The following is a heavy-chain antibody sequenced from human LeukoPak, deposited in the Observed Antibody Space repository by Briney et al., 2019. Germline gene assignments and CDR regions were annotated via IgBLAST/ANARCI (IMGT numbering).Heavy chain of an antibody. CDR3: ARHGSYGGATDY. V-gene: IGHV4-59*01. CDR1: GGSISSYY. CDR2: IYYSGST. D-gene: IGHD3-16*01. J-gene: IGHJ4*02. Sequence: PSETLSLTCTVSGGSISSYYWSWIRRPPGKGLEWIGYIYYSGSTNYNPSLKSRVTISVDTSKNQFSLKLSSVTAADTAVYYCARHGSYGGATDYWGQGTLVTVSS.